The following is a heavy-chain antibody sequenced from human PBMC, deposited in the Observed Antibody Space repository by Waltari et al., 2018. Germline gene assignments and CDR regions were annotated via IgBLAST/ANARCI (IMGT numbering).Heavy chain of an antibody. J-gene: IGHJ4*02. CDR3: ARARELEPPDY. CDR2: MSPSFGKA. Sequence: QVQLVQSGAEVKKPGSSVKVSCKASGGTFSSYAISWVRQAPGQGLEWMGGMSPSFGKANYERKFQGRVTITTDESTSTAYMELSSLRSEDTAVYYCARARELEPPDYWGQGTLVTVSS. V-gene: IGHV1-69*05. D-gene: IGHD1-1*01. CDR1: GGTFSSYA.